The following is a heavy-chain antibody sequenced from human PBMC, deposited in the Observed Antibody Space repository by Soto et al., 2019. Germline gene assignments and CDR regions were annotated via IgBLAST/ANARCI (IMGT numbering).Heavy chain of an antibody. CDR1: GGSVSSGSYY. V-gene: IGHV4-61*01. J-gene: IGHJ4*02. D-gene: IGHD1-26*01. CDR3: AGGGGSHSYFAY. Sequence: SETLSLTCTVSGGSVSSGSYYWSWIRQPPGKGLEWIGYIYYSGSTNYNPSLKSRVTISVDTSKNQFSLKLSSVTAADTAAYYCAGGGGSHSYFAYWGQGTRVPVSS. CDR2: IYYSGST.